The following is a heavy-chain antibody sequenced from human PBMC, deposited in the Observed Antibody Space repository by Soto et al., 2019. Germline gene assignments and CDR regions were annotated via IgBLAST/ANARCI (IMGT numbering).Heavy chain of an antibody. D-gene: IGHD3-3*01. CDR3: ARASFFGVVVV. J-gene: IGHJ6*02. CDR1: GGSISSYY. Sequence: SETLSLTCTVSGGSISSYYWSWIRQPPGKGLEWIGYIYYSGSTNYNPSLKSRVTISVDTSKNQFSLKLSSVTAADTAVYYCARASFFGVVVVWGQGXTVTVSS. CDR2: IYYSGST. V-gene: IGHV4-59*01.